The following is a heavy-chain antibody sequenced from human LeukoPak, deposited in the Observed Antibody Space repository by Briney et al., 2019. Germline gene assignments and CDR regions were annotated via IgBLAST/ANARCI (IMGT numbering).Heavy chain of an antibody. CDR1: GFTFSNYG. V-gene: IGHV3-30*02. Sequence: GGSLRLSCAASGFTFSNYGMHWVRQAPGKGLEWVAFIRYDGNDEYYADSVKGRFTISRDNSKNTLYLQMNSLRAEDTAVYYCAKGFGLAAPGITYYYYYYMDVWGKGTTVTVSS. CDR2: IRYDGNDE. D-gene: IGHD6-6*01. CDR3: AKGFGLAAPGITYYYYYYMDV. J-gene: IGHJ6*03.